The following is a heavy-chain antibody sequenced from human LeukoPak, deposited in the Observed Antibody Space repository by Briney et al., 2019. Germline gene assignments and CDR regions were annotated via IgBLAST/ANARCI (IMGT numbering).Heavy chain of an antibody. D-gene: IGHD6-13*01. CDR2: IIPIFGTA. Sequence: GPSVTLSFNASGGTFSSHAISWVRQAPGPALEWMGRIIPIFGTANYAQKFQGRVTITTDESTTTAYMELSSLRSEDTAVYYCAGSYSSSWSSYYYSHYMDVWGKGTTVTVSS. CDR3: AGSYSSSWSSYYYSHYMDV. J-gene: IGHJ6*03. V-gene: IGHV1-69*05. CDR1: GGTFSSHA.